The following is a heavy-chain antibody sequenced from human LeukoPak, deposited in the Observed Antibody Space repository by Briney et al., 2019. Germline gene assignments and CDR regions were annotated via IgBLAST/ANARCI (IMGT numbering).Heavy chain of an antibody. D-gene: IGHD3-22*01. CDR2: ISGSGGST. J-gene: IGHJ4*02. CDR1: GFTFSSYA. V-gene: IGHV3-23*01. CDR3: AKRRWHYYDSSGYYDY. Sequence: GGSLRLSCAASGFTFSSYAMSWVRQAPGKGLEWVSAISGSGGSTYYADSVKGRFTISRDNSKNTLYLQMNSLRAEDTAVYYCAKRRWHYYDSSGYYDYWGQGTLVTVSS.